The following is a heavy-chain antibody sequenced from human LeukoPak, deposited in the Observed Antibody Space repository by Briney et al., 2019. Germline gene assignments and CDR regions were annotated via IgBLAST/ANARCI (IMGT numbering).Heavy chain of an antibody. D-gene: IGHD3-3*01. CDR2: INPNSGGT. Sequence: WASVKVSCKASGYTFTGYYMLWVRQAPGQGLEWMGWINPNSGGTNYAQKFQGRVTMTTDTSTSTAYMELRSLRSDDTAVYYCARGQYYDFWSGYLSYYYYMDVWGKGTTVTVSS. CDR1: GYTFTGYY. J-gene: IGHJ6*03. V-gene: IGHV1-2*02. CDR3: ARGQYYDFWSGYLSYYYYMDV.